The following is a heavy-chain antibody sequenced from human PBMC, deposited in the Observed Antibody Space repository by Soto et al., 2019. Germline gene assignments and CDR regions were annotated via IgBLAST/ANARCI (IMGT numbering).Heavy chain of an antibody. J-gene: IGHJ6*02. CDR2: INHSGST. D-gene: IGHD3-3*01. V-gene: IGHV4-34*01. CDR1: GGSFSGYY. Sequence: SETLSLTCAVYGGSFSGYYWSWIRQPPGKGLEWIGEINHSGSTNYNPSLKSRVTISVDTSKNQFSLKLSSVTAADTAVYYCAPRTIFGRLGYYYGMDVWGQGTTVTVSS. CDR3: APRTIFGRLGYYYGMDV.